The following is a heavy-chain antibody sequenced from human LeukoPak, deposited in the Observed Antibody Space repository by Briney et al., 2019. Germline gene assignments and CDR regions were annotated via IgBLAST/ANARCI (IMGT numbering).Heavy chain of an antibody. CDR2: IIPIFGTA. V-gene: IGHV1-69*13. J-gene: IGHJ4*02. CDR1: GGTFSSYA. CDR3: AKAYDILTGYYY. D-gene: IGHD3-9*01. Sequence: SVKVSCKASGGTFSSYAISWVRQAPGQGLEWMGGIIPIFGTANYAQKFQGRVTITADESTSTAYMELSSLRSEDTAVYYCAKAYDILTGYYYWGQGTLVTVSS.